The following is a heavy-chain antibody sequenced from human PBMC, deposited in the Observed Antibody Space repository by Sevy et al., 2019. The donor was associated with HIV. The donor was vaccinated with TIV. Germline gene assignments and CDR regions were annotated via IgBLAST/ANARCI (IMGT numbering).Heavy chain of an antibody. V-gene: IGHV3-64D*06. Sequence: GGSLRLSCSASGFTFSSYAMHWVRQAPGKGLKCVSAISSNGGSTYYADSVKGRFTISRDNSKNTLYLQMSSLRAEDTAVYYCVKDPQFLYYYGMDVWGQGTTVTVSS. CDR3: VKDPQFLYYYGMDV. CDR1: GFTFSSYA. D-gene: IGHD2-21*01. CDR2: ISSNGGST. J-gene: IGHJ6*02.